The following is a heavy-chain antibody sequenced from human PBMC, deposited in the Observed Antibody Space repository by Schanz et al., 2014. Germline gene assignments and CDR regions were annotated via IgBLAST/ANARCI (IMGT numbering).Heavy chain of an antibody. Sequence: QVQLQESGPGLVKPSGTLSLTCAVSGGSISSGGYYWSWIRQHPGKGLEWIGYIYHSGSTYYNPSLKSRVTISVDRSKNQFSLILNSVTAADTAVYYCARSPGDFPGWFDSWGQGTLVTVSS. J-gene: IGHJ5*01. CDR3: ARSPGDFPGWFDS. V-gene: IGHV4-30-2*01. D-gene: IGHD4-17*01. CDR2: IYHSGST. CDR1: GGSISSGGYY.